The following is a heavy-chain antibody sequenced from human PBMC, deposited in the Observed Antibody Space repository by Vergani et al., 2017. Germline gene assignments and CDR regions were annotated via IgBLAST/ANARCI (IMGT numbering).Heavy chain of an antibody. CDR3: AHSPIAVADPWGMDV. Sequence: QESGPGLVTPSQTLSLTCTVSGGSISSGGSYWSWIRQHPGKGLEWLALIYWDDDKRYSPSLKSWLTITKDTSKNQVVLTMTNLDPVDTATYYWAHSPIAVADPWGMDVWGQGTTVTVSS. V-gene: IGHV2-5*08. CDR1: GGSISSGGSY. CDR2: IYWDDDK. D-gene: IGHD6-19*01. J-gene: IGHJ6*02.